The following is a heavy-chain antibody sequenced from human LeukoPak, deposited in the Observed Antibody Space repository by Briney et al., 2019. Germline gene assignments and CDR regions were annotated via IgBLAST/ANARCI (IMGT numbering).Heavy chain of an antibody. Sequence: ASVKVSCKASGYTFTGYYMHWVRQAPGQGHEWMGWINPNSGGTNYAQKFQGRVTMTRDTSISTAYMELSRLRSDDTAVYYCARVERIVVVPAYWFDPWGQGTLVTVSS. V-gene: IGHV1-2*02. CDR2: INPNSGGT. J-gene: IGHJ5*02. CDR3: ARVERIVVVPAYWFDP. CDR1: GYTFTGYY. D-gene: IGHD2-2*01.